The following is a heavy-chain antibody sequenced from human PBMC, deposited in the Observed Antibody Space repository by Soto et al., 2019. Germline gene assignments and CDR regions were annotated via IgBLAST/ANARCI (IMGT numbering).Heavy chain of an antibody. J-gene: IGHJ4*02. V-gene: IGHV1-69*18. Sequence: QVQLVQSGAELKKPGSSVKVSCKASGDTFSGYPINWVRQAPGEGLEWMGRIIPVFGTTNDAQRFECRVTFTADESTNTAYMELRGLLSEDTDVYYCARDGGFGELKYWGPGTLVTVSS. CDR2: IIPVFGTT. CDR3: ARDGGFGELKY. D-gene: IGHD3-10*01. CDR1: GDTFSGYP.